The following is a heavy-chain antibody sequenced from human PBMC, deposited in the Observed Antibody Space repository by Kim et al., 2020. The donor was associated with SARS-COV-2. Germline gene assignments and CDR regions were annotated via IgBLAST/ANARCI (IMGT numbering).Heavy chain of an antibody. V-gene: IGHV3-30-3*01. CDR3: ASDRGSSSSIDY. D-gene: IGHD6-6*01. CDR2: ISYDGSNK. CDR1: GFTFSSYA. Sequence: GGSLRLSCAASGFTFSSYAMHWVRQAPGKGLEWVAVISYDGSNKYYADSVKGRFTISRDNSKNTLYLQMNSLRAEDTAVYYCASDRGSSSSIDYWGQGTL. J-gene: IGHJ4*02.